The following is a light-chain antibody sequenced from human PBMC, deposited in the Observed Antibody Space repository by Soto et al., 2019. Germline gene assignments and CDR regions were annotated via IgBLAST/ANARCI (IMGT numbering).Light chain of an antibody. CDR2: AAS. CDR3: QQSYSTPQT. J-gene: IGKJ1*01. V-gene: IGKV1-39*01. Sequence: IQVTQSPFSLSASVGDRVTITCRASQNISTYLNWYQRKPGKPPKLLLFAASSLQSGVPSRFSGSGSGTDFTLTIGSLQPEDFATYYCQQSYSTPQTFGQGTKVEI. CDR1: QNISTY.